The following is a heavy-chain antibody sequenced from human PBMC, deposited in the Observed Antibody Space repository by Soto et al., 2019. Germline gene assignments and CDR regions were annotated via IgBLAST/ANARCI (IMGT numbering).Heavy chain of an antibody. D-gene: IGHD1-1*01. J-gene: IGHJ3*02. CDR1: GGFVSSGSYY. Sequence: QVQLQQWGAGLLKPSETLSLTCAVYGGFVSSGSYYWSWIRQPPRKGLEWIGEMSHSGGTHFNPSPNSRVPTSVDTSKNQFALKMSSVTAADTALYYCARVERGTATTVVDAFDIWGPGTMVTVSS. V-gene: IGHV4-34*01. CDR2: MSHSGGT. CDR3: ARVERGTATTVVDAFDI.